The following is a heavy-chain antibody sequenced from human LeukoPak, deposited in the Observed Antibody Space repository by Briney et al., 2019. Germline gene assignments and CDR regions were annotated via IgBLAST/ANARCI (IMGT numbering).Heavy chain of an antibody. CDR2: MNPNSGNT. V-gene: IGHV1-8*01. J-gene: IGHJ4*02. Sequence: ASVKVSCKASGYTFTSYDINWVRQATGQGLEWMGWMNPNSGNTGYAQKFQGRVTMTRNTSISTAYIELSSLRSEDTAVYYCARAPYYDFWSGYPPPGYFDYWGQGTLVTVSS. CDR1: GYTFTSYD. CDR3: ARAPYYDFWSGYPPPGYFDY. D-gene: IGHD3-3*01.